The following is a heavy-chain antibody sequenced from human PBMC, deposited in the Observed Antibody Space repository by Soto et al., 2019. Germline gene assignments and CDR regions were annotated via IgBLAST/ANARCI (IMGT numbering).Heavy chain of an antibody. V-gene: IGHV4-59*01. J-gene: IGHJ6*02. D-gene: IGHD6-19*01. CDR3: ARDRKESSGWYWGYYYYGMDV. CDR1: GGSISSYY. Sequence: PSETLSLTCTVSGGSISSYYWSWIRQPPGKGLEWIGYIYYSGSTNYNPSLKSRVTISVDTSKNQFSLKLSSVTAADTAVYYCARDRKESSGWYWGYYYYGMDVWGQGTTVTVSS. CDR2: IYYSGST.